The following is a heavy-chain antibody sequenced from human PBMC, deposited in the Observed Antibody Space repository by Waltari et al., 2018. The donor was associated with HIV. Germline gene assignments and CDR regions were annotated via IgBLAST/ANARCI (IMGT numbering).Heavy chain of an antibody. V-gene: IGHV1-24*01. CDR2: CDPEDGQR. Sequence: QVQLVQSGAEVKKPGASVKVSCKVSGYTLTELSMLWVRQAPGKGLEWMGGCDPEDGQRMYAQKIQGRVTMTEDTSTDPAYMERSRLRSEDTAVYYCATIHYDDSSGYYLGDYCGQGTLVTVSS. J-gene: IGHJ4*02. CDR3: ATIHYDDSSGYYLGDY. D-gene: IGHD3-22*01. CDR1: GYTLTELS.